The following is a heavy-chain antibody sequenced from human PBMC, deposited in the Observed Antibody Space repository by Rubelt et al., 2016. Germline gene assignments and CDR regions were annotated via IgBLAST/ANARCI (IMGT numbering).Heavy chain of an antibody. CDR3: ARESSSGWYIDY. J-gene: IGHJ4*02. CDR2: INPNSGGT. Sequence: QVQLVQSGAEVKKPGASVKVSCKASGYTFTGYYMHWVRQAPGQGLEWVGRINPNSGGTNYAQKVQGRVTMTRDTSITTAYLGLSRLRSDDTAVFYCARESSSGWYIDYWGQGTLVTVSS. CDR1: GYTFTGYY. V-gene: IGHV1-2*06. D-gene: IGHD6-19*01.